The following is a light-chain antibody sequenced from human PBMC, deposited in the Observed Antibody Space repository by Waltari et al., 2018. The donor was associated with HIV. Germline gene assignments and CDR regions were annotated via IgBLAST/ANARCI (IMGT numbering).Light chain of an antibody. CDR3: SSYTNRDTVV. V-gene: IGLV2-14*03. CDR2: EVS. Sequence: QSALSQPASVSGSFGQSITILCTCTSSYVGGYPNVPWYQQQPGKAPKLLISEVSNRPSGVSSRFSGSKSGNTASLTIFWLQAEDEADYYCSSYTNRDTVVFGGGTKLTVV. CDR1: SSYVGGYPN. J-gene: IGLJ2*01.